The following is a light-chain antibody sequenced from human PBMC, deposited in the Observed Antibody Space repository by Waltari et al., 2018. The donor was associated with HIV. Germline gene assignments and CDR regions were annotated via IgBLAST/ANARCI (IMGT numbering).Light chain of an antibody. CDR1: VLAKKY. CDR3: YSAADNNWV. V-gene: IGLV3-27*01. CDR2: KDS. J-gene: IGLJ3*02. Sequence: SYELTQPSSVSVSPGQTARITCSGDVLAKKYARWFQQKPGQAPVLVIYKDSERPSGIRGRFAGPSSGTTVTLTLSGAQVEEEADYYCYSAADNNWVFGGGTKLTVL.